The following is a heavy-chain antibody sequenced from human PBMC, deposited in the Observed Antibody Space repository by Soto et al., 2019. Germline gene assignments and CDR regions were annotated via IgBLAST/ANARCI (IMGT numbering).Heavy chain of an antibody. Sequence: SETLSLTCTVSGGSISSSIYYWGWIRHPPGKGLEWIGSIYYSGSTYYNPSLKSRVTISVDTSKNQFSLKLSSVTAADTAVYYCARHRAEVGYNWNYPCWFDPWGQGTLVTVSS. CDR3: ARHRAEVGYNWNYPCWFDP. J-gene: IGHJ5*02. CDR2: IYYSGST. D-gene: IGHD1-7*01. V-gene: IGHV4-39*01. CDR1: GGSISSSIYY.